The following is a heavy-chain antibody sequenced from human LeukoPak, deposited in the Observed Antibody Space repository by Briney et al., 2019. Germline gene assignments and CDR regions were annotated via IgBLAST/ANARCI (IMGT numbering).Heavy chain of an antibody. CDR1: GYTFTSYG. CDR2: ISAYNGNT. CDR3: ARNEVVPAATPFDY. Sequence: ASVKVSCKASGYTFTSYGISWVRQAPGQGREWMGWISAYNGNTNYAQKLQGRVTMTTDTSTSTAYMELRSLRSDDTAVYYSARNEVVPAATPFDYWGQGTLVTVSS. J-gene: IGHJ4*02. V-gene: IGHV1-18*04. D-gene: IGHD2-2*01.